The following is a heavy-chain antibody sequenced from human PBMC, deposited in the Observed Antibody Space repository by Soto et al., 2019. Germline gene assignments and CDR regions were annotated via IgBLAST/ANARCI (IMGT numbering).Heavy chain of an antibody. CDR3: ARVSGIYYYGMDV. J-gene: IGHJ6*02. V-gene: IGHV4-39*07. CDR2: INHSGST. D-gene: IGHD3-10*01. Sequence: PSETLSLTCTVSGGSISSGDYYWSWIRQPPGKGLEWIGEINHSGSTNYNPSLKSRVTISVDTSKNQFSLKLSSVTAADTAVYYCARVSGIYYYGMDVWGQGTTVTV. CDR1: GGSISSGDYY.